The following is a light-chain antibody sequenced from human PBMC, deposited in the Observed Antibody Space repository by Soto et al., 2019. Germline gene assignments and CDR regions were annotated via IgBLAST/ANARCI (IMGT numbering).Light chain of an antibody. CDR3: QQYNNWPPWT. J-gene: IGKJ2*02. CDR1: QSVSSN. Sequence: EIVMTQSPATLSVSPGERATLSCRASQSVSSNLAWYQQKPGQAPRLLIYGASTRATGIPARFSGSGSGTEFTITISSLSYEDFAFYYCQQYNNWPPWTFGQGTKLEIK. CDR2: GAS. V-gene: IGKV3-15*01.